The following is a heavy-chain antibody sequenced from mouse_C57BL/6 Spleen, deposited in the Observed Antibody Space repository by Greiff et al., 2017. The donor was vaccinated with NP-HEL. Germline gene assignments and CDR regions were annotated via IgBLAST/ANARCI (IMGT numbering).Heavy chain of an antibody. J-gene: IGHJ2*01. Sequence: EVQGVESGGGLVKPGGSLKLSCAASGFTFSSYAMSWVRQTPEKRLEWVATISDGGSYTYYPDNVKGRFTISRDNAKNNLYLQMSHLKSEDTAMYYCAREWLLRVFDDWGQGTTLTVSS. D-gene: IGHD2-3*01. CDR3: AREWLLRVFDD. V-gene: IGHV5-4*01. CDR2: ISDGGSYT. CDR1: GFTFSSYA.